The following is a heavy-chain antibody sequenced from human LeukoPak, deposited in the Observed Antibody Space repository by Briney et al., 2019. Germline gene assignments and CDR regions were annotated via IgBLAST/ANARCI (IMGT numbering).Heavy chain of an antibody. CDR2: IYTSGST. Sequence: PSETLSLTCTVSGGSISNYDWSWIRQPAGKGLEWIGRIYTSGSTNYNPSLKSRVTMSEDTSKKQFSLKLSSVTAADTAVYYCARESLTWLQSRTSWFDPWGQGTLVTVSS. CDR1: GGSISNYD. D-gene: IGHD5-24*01. J-gene: IGHJ5*02. CDR3: ARESLTWLQSRTSWFDP. V-gene: IGHV4-4*07.